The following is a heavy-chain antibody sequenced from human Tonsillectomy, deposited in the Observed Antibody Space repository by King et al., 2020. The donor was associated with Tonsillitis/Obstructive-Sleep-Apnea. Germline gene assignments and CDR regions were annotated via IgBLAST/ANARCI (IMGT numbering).Heavy chain of an antibody. CDR3: ARGGVRLSPVDY. CDR2: IGTAGDT. D-gene: IGHD6-19*01. V-gene: IGHV3-13*01. CDR1: GFTSSSYD. J-gene: IGHJ4*02. Sequence: QLVQSGGGLVQPGGSLRLSCAASGFTSSSYDMHWVRQATGKGLKWVSAIGTAGDTYYPGSVKGRFTISRENAKNSLYLQMNSLRAGDTAVYYCARGGVRLSPVDYWGQGTLVTVSS.